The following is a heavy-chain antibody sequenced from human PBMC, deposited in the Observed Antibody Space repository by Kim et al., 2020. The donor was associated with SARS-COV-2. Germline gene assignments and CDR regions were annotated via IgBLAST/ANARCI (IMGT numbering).Heavy chain of an antibody. Sequence: GGSLRLSCAASGFTFSSYSMNWVRQAPGKGLEWVSSISSSSSYIYYADSVKGRFTISRDNAKNSLYLQMNSLRAEDTAVYYCASHDPMSYYFDYWGQGTLVTVSS. CDR3: ASHDPMSYYFDY. J-gene: IGHJ4*02. CDR2: ISSSSSYI. D-gene: IGHD1-1*01. V-gene: IGHV3-21*01. CDR1: GFTFSSYS.